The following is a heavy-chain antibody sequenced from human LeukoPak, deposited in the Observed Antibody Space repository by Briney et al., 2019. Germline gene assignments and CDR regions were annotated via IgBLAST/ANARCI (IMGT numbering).Heavy chain of an antibody. CDR1: RFTFSSYT. J-gene: IGHJ4*02. V-gene: IGHV3-48*01. CDR3: ASATSGYQSFDY. D-gene: IGHD3-22*01. Sequence: LPGGSLRLSCAASRFTFSSYTMNWVRQVPGKGLEWVSYISSSSSTIYYADSVKGRFTISRDNAKNSLYLQMNSLRAEDTAVYYCASATSGYQSFDYWGQGTLVTVSS. CDR2: ISSSSSTI.